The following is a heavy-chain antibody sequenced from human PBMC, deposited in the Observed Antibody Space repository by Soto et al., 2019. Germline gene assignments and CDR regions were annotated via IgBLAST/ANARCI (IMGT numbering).Heavy chain of an antibody. CDR2: IRSKAYGGTT. CDR1: GFTFGDYA. J-gene: IGHJ6*02. CDR3: TRDLYYYGSGSGSTLYYYYGMDV. Sequence: LRLSCTASGFTFGDYAMSWFRQAPGKGLEWVGFIRSKAYGGTTEYAASVKGRFTISRDDSKSIAYLQMNSLKTEDTAVYYCTRDLYYYGSGSGSTLYYYYGMDVWGQGTTVTVSS. V-gene: IGHV3-49*03. D-gene: IGHD3-10*01.